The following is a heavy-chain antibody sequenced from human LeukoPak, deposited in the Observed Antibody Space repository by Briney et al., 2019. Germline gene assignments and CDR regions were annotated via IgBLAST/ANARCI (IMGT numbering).Heavy chain of an antibody. Sequence: ASVKVSCKASRYTFNADYVHWVRQAPGQGLEWMGWINPNSGGTNYAQKFQGRVTTTRDTSISTAYMELSRLRSDDTAVYFCARNDYFGSGSYSGWGQGTLVTVSS. J-gene: IGHJ4*02. CDR1: RYTFNADY. V-gene: IGHV1-2*02. CDR3: ARNDYFGSGSYSG. CDR2: INPNSGGT. D-gene: IGHD3-10*01.